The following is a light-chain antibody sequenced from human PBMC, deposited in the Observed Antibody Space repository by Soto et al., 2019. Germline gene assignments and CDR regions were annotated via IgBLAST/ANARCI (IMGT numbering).Light chain of an antibody. CDR2: DAS. CDR1: QSVSSY. V-gene: IGKV3-11*01. CDR3: QQRSNRPYT. Sequence: EIVLTQSPATLSLSPGERATLSCRASQSVSSYLAWYQQKPGQAPRLLIYDASNRATGIPARFSGSGSGTDFTFTISSLEPEDFAVYYCQQRSNRPYTFGQGTKLEIK. J-gene: IGKJ2*01.